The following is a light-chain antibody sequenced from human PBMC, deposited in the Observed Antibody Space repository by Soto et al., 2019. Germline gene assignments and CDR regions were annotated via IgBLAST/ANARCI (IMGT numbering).Light chain of an antibody. CDR3: QQSYSFPLT. CDR2: AAS. V-gene: IGKV1-39*01. Sequence: DIQMTQSPSSLSASVGDRVTITCRASQSFSSYLNWYQQKPGKAPKLLIYAASSFQSGVPSRFSGSGSGTDFTLTISSLQPEDCATYYCQQSYSFPLTFGGGTKVEIK. J-gene: IGKJ4*01. CDR1: QSFSSY.